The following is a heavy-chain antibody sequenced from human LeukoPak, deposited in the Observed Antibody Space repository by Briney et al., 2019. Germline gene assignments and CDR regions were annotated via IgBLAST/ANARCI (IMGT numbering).Heavy chain of an antibody. J-gene: IGHJ4*02. CDR2: IKQDGSEK. Sequence: PGGSLRLSCAASGFTFSSYWMSCVRQAPGKGLEWVANIKQDGSEKYYVDPLKGRFTISRGNAKNSLYLQMNSLRAEDTAVYYCAREKLSYDYVWGSYRESYYFDYWGQGTLVTVSS. V-gene: IGHV3-7*01. CDR3: AREKLSYDYVWGSYRESYYFDY. D-gene: IGHD3-16*02. CDR1: GFTFSSYW.